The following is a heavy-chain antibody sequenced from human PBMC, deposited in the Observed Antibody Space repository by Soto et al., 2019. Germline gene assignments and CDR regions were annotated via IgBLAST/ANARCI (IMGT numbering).Heavy chain of an antibody. CDR2: ISSSSSTI. V-gene: IGHV3-48*01. CDR3: ARDPDYYDSSGPPGYFDY. D-gene: IGHD3-22*01. Sequence: GGSLRLSCAASGFTFSTYSMNWVRQAPGKGLEWVSYISSSSSTIFYTDSVKGRFTISRDNSKNTLYLQMNSLRAEDTAVYYCARDPDYYDSSGPPGYFDYWGQGTLVTVSS. J-gene: IGHJ4*02. CDR1: GFTFSTYS.